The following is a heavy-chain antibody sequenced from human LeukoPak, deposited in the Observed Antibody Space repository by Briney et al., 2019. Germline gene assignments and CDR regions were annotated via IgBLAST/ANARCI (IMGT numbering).Heavy chain of an antibody. V-gene: IGHV3-48*03. D-gene: IGHD3-10*02. CDR2: ISSSGSTI. J-gene: IGHJ6*04. CDR1: GFTFSRYG. Sequence: GGSLRLSCAASGFTFSRYGMSWVRQAPGKGLEWVSYISSSGSTIYYADSVKGRFTISRDNAKNSLYLQMNSLRAEDTAVYYCAELGITMIGGVWGKGTTVTISS. CDR3: AELGITMIGGV.